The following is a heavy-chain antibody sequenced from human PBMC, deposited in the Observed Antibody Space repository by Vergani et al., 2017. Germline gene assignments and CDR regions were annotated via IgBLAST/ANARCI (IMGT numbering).Heavy chain of an antibody. D-gene: IGHD1-26*01. J-gene: IGHJ1*01. CDR1: GGSISSDNYY. CDR3: ARYSGGDSEYFQH. V-gene: IGHV4-30-4*01. CDR2: IHYSGFT. Sequence: QVQLQESGPGLVKPSQTLYLTCTVSGGSISSDNYYWSWIRQPPGKGLEWLGYIHYSGFTYYNPSLKSRVTISVDTSKNQFSLKLSSVTATDTAVYYCARYSGGDSEYFQHWGQGTLVTVSS.